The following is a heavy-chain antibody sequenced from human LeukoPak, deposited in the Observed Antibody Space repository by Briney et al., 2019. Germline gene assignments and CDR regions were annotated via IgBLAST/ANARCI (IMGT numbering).Heavy chain of an antibody. CDR2: INSDGSST. CDR1: GFTFRSYW. CDR3: ARLYGTFLEWSPYFDY. J-gene: IGHJ4*02. D-gene: IGHD3-3*02. Sequence: GGSLRLSCAASGFTFRSYWMHWVRQVPGKGLVWVSRINSDGSSTSYADSVKGRFTISRHNSKNTLYLQMNSLRAEDTAVYYCARLYGTFLEWSPYFDYWGQGTLVTVSS. V-gene: IGHV3-74*01.